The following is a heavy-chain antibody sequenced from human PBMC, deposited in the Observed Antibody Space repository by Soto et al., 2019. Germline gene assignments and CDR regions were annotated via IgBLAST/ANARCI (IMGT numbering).Heavy chain of an antibody. CDR1: GGTYSSYA. J-gene: IGHJ6*02. CDR2: IIPIFGTA. V-gene: IGHV1-69*13. D-gene: IGHD6-19*01. Sequence: ASVKVSCKAPGGTYSSYAISWVRQAPGQGLEWKGGIIPIFGTANYAQKFQGRVTITADESTSTAYMDLSSLRSEDTAVYYCASYPSTVGSYQLVRSISVAGYPYYYYVMDFWAQGTTAIGS. CDR3: ASYPSTVGSYQLVRSISVAGYPYYYYVMDF.